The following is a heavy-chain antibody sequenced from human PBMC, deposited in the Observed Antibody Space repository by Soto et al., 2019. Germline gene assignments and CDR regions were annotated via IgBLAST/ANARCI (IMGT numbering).Heavy chain of an antibody. CDR2: IYYSGNT. V-gene: IGHV4-30-4*01. J-gene: IGHJ6*02. Sequence: QVQLQESGPGLVKPSQTLSLTCSVSGGSLSSGYYYWSWIRQPPGKGLEWIGNIYYSGNTYYNPSLKSGLIISIDTAKNQFSRKAGSVTAADTAVYYWASSSLYGMDVWGQGTTVTVSS. CDR1: GGSLSSGYYY. CDR3: ASSSLYGMDV.